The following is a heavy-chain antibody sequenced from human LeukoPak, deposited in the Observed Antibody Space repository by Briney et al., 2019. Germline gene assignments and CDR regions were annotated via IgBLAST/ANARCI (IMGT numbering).Heavy chain of an antibody. V-gene: IGHV1-8*03. D-gene: IGHD2-2*02. CDR2: MNPDSGNT. CDR1: GYTFTSYD. Sequence: ASVKVSXKASGYTFTSYDINWVRQATGQGLEWMGWMNPDSGNTGYAQKFQGRVTITRNTSISTAYMELSSLRSEDTAVYYCARGRGYCSSTSCYTSWFDPWGQGTLVTVSS. CDR3: ARGRGYCSSTSCYTSWFDP. J-gene: IGHJ5*02.